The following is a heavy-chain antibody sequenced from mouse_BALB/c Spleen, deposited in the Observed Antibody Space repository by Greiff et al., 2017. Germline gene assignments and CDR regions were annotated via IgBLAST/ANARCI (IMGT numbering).Heavy chain of an antibody. V-gene: IGHV5-9-3*01. CDR1: GFTFSSYA. CDR2: ISSGGSYT. CDR3: ARRGVEAMDY. D-gene: IGHD1-1*01. Sequence: EVNVVESGGGLVKPGGSLKLSCAASGFTFSSYAMSWVRQTPEKRLEWVATISSGGSYTYYPDSVKGRFTISRDNAKNTLYLQMSSLRSEDTAMYYCARRGVEAMDYWGQGTSVTVSS. J-gene: IGHJ4*01.